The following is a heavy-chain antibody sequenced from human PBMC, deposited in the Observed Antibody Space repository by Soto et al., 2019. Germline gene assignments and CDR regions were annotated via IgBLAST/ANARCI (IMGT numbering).Heavy chain of an antibody. CDR1: GFSLRTTGVG. Sequence: QITLKESGPTLVKPTQTLTLTCTFSGFSLRTTGVGVGWIRQPPGRALEWLAFIYWDDDKRYSPSLRSRLTIMKDTSKNQVVLTMTNMAPVDTATYFCAHRMPGSTNGWNKGIFDYWGQGTMVTVSS. CDR3: AHRMPGSTNGWNKGIFDY. V-gene: IGHV2-5*02. CDR2: IYWDDDK. D-gene: IGHD1-1*01. J-gene: IGHJ4*02.